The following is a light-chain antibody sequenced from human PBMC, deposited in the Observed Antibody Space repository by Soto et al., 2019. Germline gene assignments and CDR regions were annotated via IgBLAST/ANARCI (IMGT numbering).Light chain of an antibody. CDR2: EVS. CDR3: SSYTSSRTLV. CDR1: SSDVGSYNR. J-gene: IGLJ2*01. Sequence: QSVLTQPPSVSGSPGQSVTISCTGTSSDVGSYNRVSWYQQPPGTAPKLMIYEVSDRPSGVPYRFSGSKSGNTASLTISGVQAEDEADYYCSSYTSSRTLVFGGGTKLTVL. V-gene: IGLV2-18*02.